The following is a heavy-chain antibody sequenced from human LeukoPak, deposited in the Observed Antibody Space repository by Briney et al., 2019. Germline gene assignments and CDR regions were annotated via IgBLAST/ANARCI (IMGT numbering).Heavy chain of an antibody. J-gene: IGHJ3*02. V-gene: IGHV1-69*05. CDR3: AAYYYDSSGYYSHDAFDI. CDR2: ITPSFAAP. Sequence: GSSVKVSCKASGGTFSSLVFSWVRQAPGQGLEYMGGITPSFAAPNYAQKFQGRVTIGTDESTSTAYMELSSLRLEDTAVYYCAAYYYDSSGYYSHDAFDIWGQGTMVTVSS. CDR1: GGTFSSLV. D-gene: IGHD3-22*01.